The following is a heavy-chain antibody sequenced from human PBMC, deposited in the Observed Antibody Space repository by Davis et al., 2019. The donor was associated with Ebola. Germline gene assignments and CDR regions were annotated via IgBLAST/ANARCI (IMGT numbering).Heavy chain of an antibody. CDR1: GVSIIDHY. CDR3: ARVGSPAMFKGVDE. D-gene: IGHD2-2*01. J-gene: IGHJ4*02. CDR2: IDYRGRS. Sequence: PSETLSLTCTVSGVSIIDHYWSCIRQSPGKGLEWIGYIDYRGRSTYKPSLRSRITMSVDTSKNQFSLKLKSITAADTAVYYCARVGSPAMFKGVDEWGQGTLVTVAS. V-gene: IGHV4-59*11.